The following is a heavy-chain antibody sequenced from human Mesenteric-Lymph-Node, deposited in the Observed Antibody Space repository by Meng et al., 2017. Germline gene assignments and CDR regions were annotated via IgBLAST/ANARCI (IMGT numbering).Heavy chain of an antibody. Sequence: QVQLQQWGAGLLKPSETLSLPCAVYGGSFSGYYWSWIRQPPGKGLEWIGEINHSGSTNYNPSLKSRVSMSVDKSQNHFSLRLSSVTAADTAVYYCTTLYGDSISWGQGTLVTVSS. V-gene: IGHV4-34*01. J-gene: IGHJ4*02. CDR2: INHSGST. D-gene: IGHD4-17*01. CDR1: GGSFSGYY. CDR3: TTLYGDSIS.